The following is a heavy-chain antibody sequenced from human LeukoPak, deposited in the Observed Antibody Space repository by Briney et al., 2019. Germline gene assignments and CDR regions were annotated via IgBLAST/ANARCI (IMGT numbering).Heavy chain of an antibody. Sequence: GGSLRLSCAGSGFTFSSYSMNWVRQAPGKGLEWVSSITSSSYIYYADSVKGRFTISRDNAKKSVYLQMNSLRAEDTAVYYCARGSTYSSGWYTGFDYWGQGTLVTVSS. CDR2: ITSSSYI. CDR3: ARGSTYSSGWYTGFDY. V-gene: IGHV3-21*01. CDR1: GFTFSSYS. D-gene: IGHD6-19*01. J-gene: IGHJ4*02.